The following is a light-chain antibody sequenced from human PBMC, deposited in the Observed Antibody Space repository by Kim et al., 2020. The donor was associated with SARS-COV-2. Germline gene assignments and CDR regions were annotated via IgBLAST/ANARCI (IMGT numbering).Light chain of an antibody. CDR1: QSVSSN. J-gene: IGKJ2*01. V-gene: IGKV3-15*01. Sequence: VFPGDRATLSCRASQSVSSNLAWYQQKPGQAPRLLIYGASTRATGIPARFSGSGSGTEFTLTISSLQSEDFAVYYCQQYNNWPLYTFGQGTKLEI. CDR3: QQYNNWPLYT. CDR2: GAS.